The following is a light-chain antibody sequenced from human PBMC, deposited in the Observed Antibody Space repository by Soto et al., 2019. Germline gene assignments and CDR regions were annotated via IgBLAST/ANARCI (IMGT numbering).Light chain of an antibody. CDR3: SSYTSSSTYV. CDR2: EVS. CDR1: SSDVGGYNY. V-gene: IGLV2-14*01. J-gene: IGLJ1*01. Sequence: QSVLTQPASVSGSPGQSITISCTGTSSDVGGYNYVSWYQQHPGKAPKLMIYEVSNRPSGVSNRFSGSKSGNTASLTISGLQAEDEADYYCSSYTSSSTYVFGPGNKV.